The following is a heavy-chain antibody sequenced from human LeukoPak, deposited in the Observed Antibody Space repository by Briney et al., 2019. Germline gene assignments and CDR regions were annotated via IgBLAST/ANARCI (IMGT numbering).Heavy chain of an antibody. J-gene: IGHJ3*02. CDR1: GYTFTSYY. CDR3: ARVGYNLGGAFDM. Sequence: ASVKVSCKASGYTFTSYYMHWVRQAPGQGLEWMGIINPSGGSTTCAQKFQGRVTMTRDTSTSTVYMELSSLRSEDTAVYYCARVGYNLGGAFDMWGQGTMVTVSS. D-gene: IGHD1-14*01. V-gene: IGHV1-46*01. CDR2: INPSGGST.